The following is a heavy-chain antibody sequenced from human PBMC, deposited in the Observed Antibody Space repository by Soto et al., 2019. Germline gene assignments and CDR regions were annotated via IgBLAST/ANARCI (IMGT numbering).Heavy chain of an antibody. CDR2: IIPIFGTA. Sequence: QVQLVQSGAEVKKPGSSVKVSCKASGGTFSSYAISWVRQAPGQGLEWMGGIIPIFGTANYAQKFQGRFTITADESTSTAYMELSSLRSEDTAVYYCAGGGYCSGGSCYSYYYYGMDVWGQGTTVTVSS. J-gene: IGHJ6*02. D-gene: IGHD2-15*01. CDR1: GGTFSSYA. CDR3: AGGGYCSGGSCYSYYYYGMDV. V-gene: IGHV1-69*12.